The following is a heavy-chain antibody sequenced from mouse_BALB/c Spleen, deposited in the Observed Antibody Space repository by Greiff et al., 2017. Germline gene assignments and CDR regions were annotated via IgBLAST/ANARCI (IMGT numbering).Heavy chain of an antibody. Sequence: VQLQQSGPELVKPGASVKMSCKASGYTFTSYVMHWVKQKPGQGLEWIGYINPYNDGTKYNEKFKGKAILTSDKSSSTAYMELSSLTSEDSAVYYCARGYYGNYVFFDYWGQGTTLTVSS. CDR2: INPYNDGT. D-gene: IGHD2-1*01. CDR1: GYTFTSYV. J-gene: IGHJ2*01. V-gene: IGHV1-14*01. CDR3: ARGYYGNYVFFDY.